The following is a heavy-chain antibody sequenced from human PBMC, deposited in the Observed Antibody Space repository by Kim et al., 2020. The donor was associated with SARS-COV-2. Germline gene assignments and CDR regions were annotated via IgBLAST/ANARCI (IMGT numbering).Heavy chain of an antibody. CDR1: GGSFSGYY. J-gene: IGHJ5*01. V-gene: IGHV4-34*01. D-gene: IGHD2-15*01. CDR2: INHSGST. Sequence: SETLSLTCAVYGGSFSGYYWSWIRQPPGKGLEWIGEINHSGSTNYNPSLKSRVTISVDTSKNQFSLKLSSVTAADTAVYYCASAFGLYRCGSRYGWPWF. CDR3: ASAFGLYRCGSRYGWPWF.